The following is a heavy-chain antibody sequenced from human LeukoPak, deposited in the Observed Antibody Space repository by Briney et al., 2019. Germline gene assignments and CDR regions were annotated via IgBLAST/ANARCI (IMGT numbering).Heavy chain of an antibody. Sequence: GGSLRLSCAASGFTFSSYSMNWVRQAPGKGLEWVSSISSSSSYIYYADSMKGRFTISRDNAKNSLYLQMNSLRAEDTAVYYCATTYYGAIPNYFDYWGQGTLVTVSX. CDR3: ATTYYGAIPNYFDY. CDR2: ISSSSSYI. V-gene: IGHV3-21*01. J-gene: IGHJ4*02. D-gene: IGHD3-10*01. CDR1: GFTFSSYS.